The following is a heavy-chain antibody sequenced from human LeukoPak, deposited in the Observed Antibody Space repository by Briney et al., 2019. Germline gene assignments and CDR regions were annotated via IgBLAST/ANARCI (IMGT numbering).Heavy chain of an antibody. CDR1: GGSFSGYY. CDR3: ARDSHPRAFDI. Sequence: SETLSLTCAVYGGSFSGYYWSWIRQPPGKGLEWIGSIYHSGSTYYNPSLKSRVTISVDTSKNQFSLKLSSVTAADTAVYYCARDSHPRAFDIWGQGTMVTVSS. V-gene: IGHV4-34*01. CDR2: IYHSGST. J-gene: IGHJ3*02. D-gene: IGHD1-26*01.